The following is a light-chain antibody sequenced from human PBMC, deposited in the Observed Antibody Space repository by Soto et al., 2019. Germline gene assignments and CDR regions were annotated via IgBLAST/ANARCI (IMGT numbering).Light chain of an antibody. CDR1: SSDVGRYDL. V-gene: IGLV2-11*01. Sequence: QSALTQPRSVSGSPGQSVTISCTGTSSDVGRYDLVSWYQQHPGKAPKVMIYDVSERPSGVPDRFSGSKSGNTASLTISGLQAEDEADYYCCSYAGSPRYVFGTGTK. CDR3: CSYAGSPRYV. J-gene: IGLJ1*01. CDR2: DVS.